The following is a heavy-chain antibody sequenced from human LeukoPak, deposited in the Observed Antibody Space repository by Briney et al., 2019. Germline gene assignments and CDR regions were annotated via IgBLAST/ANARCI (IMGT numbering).Heavy chain of an antibody. J-gene: IGHJ3*02. V-gene: IGHV3-33*01. D-gene: IGHD1-26*01. CDR1: GFTFSSYG. CDR2: IWYDGSNK. Sequence: PGRSLRLSCAASGFTFSSYGMHWVRQAPGKGLEWVAVIWYDGSNKYYADSVKGRFTISRDNSKNTLYLQMNSLRAEDTAVYYCARALGISAFYSGSYWGHDAFDIWGQGTMVTVSS. CDR3: ARALGISAFYSGSYWGHDAFDI.